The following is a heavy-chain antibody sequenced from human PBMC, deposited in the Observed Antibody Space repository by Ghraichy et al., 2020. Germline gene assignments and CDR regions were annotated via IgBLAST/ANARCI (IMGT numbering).Heavy chain of an antibody. CDR3: ARSGPYDYSGYWYFGL. Sequence: SETLSLTCTVSGASISSYYWSWIRQPQGKGLEWIGYIYYSGNTNNNPTLKSRVTISVDTSKNQFSLNLSPVTAADTSVYYCARSGPYDYSGYWYFGLWGRGALVTVSS. CDR2: IYYSGNT. D-gene: IGHD3-22*01. CDR1: GASISSYY. V-gene: IGHV4-59*01. J-gene: IGHJ2*01.